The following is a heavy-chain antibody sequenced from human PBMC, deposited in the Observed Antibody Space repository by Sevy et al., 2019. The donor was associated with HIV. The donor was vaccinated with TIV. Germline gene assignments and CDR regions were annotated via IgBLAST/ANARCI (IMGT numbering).Heavy chain of an antibody. CDR3: VFVWRITVADGFDI. V-gene: IGHV1-2*02. Sequence: ASVKVSCKSSGYTFKGYYIHWVRQAPGQGLEWMGWINRNTGASKYEQKFQGRVTMTRDTSISTAYMELRGLRSDDTSMYYCVFVWRITVADGFDIWGQGTMVTVSS. CDR2: INRNTGAS. CDR1: GYTFKGYY. J-gene: IGHJ3*02. D-gene: IGHD6-19*01.